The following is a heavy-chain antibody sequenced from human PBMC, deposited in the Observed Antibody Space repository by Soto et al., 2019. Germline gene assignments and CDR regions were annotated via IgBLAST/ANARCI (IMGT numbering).Heavy chain of an antibody. CDR2: INPNSGGT. J-gene: IGHJ4*02. D-gene: IGHD3-22*01. V-gene: IGHV1-2*02. CDR3: ARDSSYDSSGYYYFFDY. Sequence: QVQLVQSGAEVKKPGASVKVSCKASGYTFTGYYMHWVRQAPGQGLEWMGWINPNSGGTNYAQKFQGRVTMTRDTSISTAYMELSRLRSDDTAVYYCARDSSYDSSGYYYFFDYWGQGTLVIVSP. CDR1: GYTFTGYY.